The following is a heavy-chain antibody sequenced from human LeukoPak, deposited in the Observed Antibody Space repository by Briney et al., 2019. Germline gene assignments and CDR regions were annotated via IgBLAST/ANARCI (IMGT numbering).Heavy chain of an antibody. D-gene: IGHD2-2*01. Sequence: ASVKVSCKASGYTFTSYGISWVRQAPGQGLEWMGWINPNSGGTNYAQKFQGRVTMTRDTSISTAYMELSRLRSDDTAVYYCARGRYQLLRNWFDPWGQGTLVTVSS. J-gene: IGHJ5*02. CDR3: ARGRYQLLRNWFDP. CDR2: INPNSGGT. CDR1: GYTFTSYG. V-gene: IGHV1-2*02.